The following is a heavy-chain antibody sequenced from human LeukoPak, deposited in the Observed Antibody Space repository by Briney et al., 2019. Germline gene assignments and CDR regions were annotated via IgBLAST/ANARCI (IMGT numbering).Heavy chain of an antibody. D-gene: IGHD3-22*01. CDR1: GFTFSNHY. CDR3: ARAYHYYYDR. Sequence: GGSLRLSCAASGFTFSNHYISWIRQAPGKGLEWVSYISTSGGSTKYADSVKGRFTISRDNAKNSLYLQMNSLRAEDTAMYYCARAYHYYYDRWGQGTLATVSS. CDR2: ISTSGGST. V-gene: IGHV3-11*06. J-gene: IGHJ4*02.